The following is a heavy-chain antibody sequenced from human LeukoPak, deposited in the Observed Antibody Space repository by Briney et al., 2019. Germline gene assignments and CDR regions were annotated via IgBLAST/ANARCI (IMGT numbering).Heavy chain of an antibody. D-gene: IGHD3-10*01. CDR3: AKDLEKIITMVRGVIDY. Sequence: GGSLRLSCAASGFTFSSYAMSWVRQAPGKGLEWVSAISRSGGSTYYADPVKGRFTISRDNSKNTLYLQMNSLRAEDTAVYYCAKDLEKIITMVRGVIDYWGQGTLVTVSS. CDR1: GFTFSSYA. V-gene: IGHV3-23*01. CDR2: ISRSGGST. J-gene: IGHJ4*02.